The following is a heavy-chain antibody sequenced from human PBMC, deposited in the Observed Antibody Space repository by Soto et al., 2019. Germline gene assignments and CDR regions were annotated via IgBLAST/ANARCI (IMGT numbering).Heavy chain of an antibody. CDR1: GGSFSGYY. J-gene: IGHJ6*02. CDR2: INHSGST. CDR3: ASRGPSYYYYGMDV. Sequence: PSETLSLTCAVYGGSFSGYYCSWIRQPPGKGLEWIGEINHSGSTNYNPSLKSRVTISVDTSKNQFSLKLSSVTAADTAVYYCASRGPSYYYYGMDVWGQGTTVTVSS. V-gene: IGHV4-34*01.